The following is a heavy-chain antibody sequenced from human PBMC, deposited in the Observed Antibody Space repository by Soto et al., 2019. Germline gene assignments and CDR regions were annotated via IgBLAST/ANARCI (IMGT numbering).Heavy chain of an antibody. V-gene: IGHV3-23*01. J-gene: IGHJ4*01. CDR2: INGGGDDS. CDR1: GFTLSNYA. CDR3: AKNGPLGGNYEAFDY. Sequence: GGSLRLSCTASGFTLSNYAMIWVRQAPGKGLEWVSLINGGGDDSHYVDSVKGRFTISRDNSKNTLSLQMNSLRAEDTAVYYCAKNGPLGGNYEAFDYWGLGILVTVSS. D-gene: IGHD3-3*01.